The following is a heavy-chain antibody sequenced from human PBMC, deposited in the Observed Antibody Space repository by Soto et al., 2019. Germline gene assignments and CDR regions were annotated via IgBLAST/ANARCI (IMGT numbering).Heavy chain of an antibody. CDR1: GGSISSSSYY. J-gene: IGHJ4*02. CDR3: ARVDDFWSGYYRYFDY. D-gene: IGHD3-3*01. V-gene: IGHV4-39*01. Sequence: SETLSLTCTVSGGSISSSSYYWGWIRQPPGKGLEWIGNIYYSGSTYYNPSLKSRVTISVDTSKNQFSLKLSSVTAADTAVFYCARVDDFWSGYYRYFDYWGQGTLVTVSS. CDR2: IYYSGST.